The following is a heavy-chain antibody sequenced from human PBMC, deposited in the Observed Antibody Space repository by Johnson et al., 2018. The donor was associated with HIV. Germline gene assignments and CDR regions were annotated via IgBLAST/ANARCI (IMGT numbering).Heavy chain of an antibody. CDR1: GFTFSSYG. CDR2: IWYDGSNK. V-gene: IGHV3-33*01. J-gene: IGHJ3*02. D-gene: IGHD2-15*01. Sequence: QVQLVESGGGVVQPGRSLRLSCAASGFTFSSYGMHWVRQAPGKGLEWVAVIWYDGSNKYYADSVKGRFTISRDNSKNTLYLQMNSLRAVDTAVYYCARDDGGGGDAFDIWGQGTMVTVSS. CDR3: ARDDGGGGDAFDI.